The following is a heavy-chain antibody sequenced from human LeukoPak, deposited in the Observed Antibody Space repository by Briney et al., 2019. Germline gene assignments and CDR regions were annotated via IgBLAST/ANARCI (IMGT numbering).Heavy chain of an antibody. V-gene: IGHV4-59*08. CDR3: ARHLSGSYTNDAFDI. J-gene: IGHJ3*02. CDR1: GGSISSYY. Sequence: ASETLSLTCTVSGGSISSYYWSWIRQPPGKGLEWIGYTYYSGSTNYNPSLKSRVTISVDTSKNQFSLKLSSVTAADTAVYYCARHLSGSYTNDAFDIWGQGTMVTVSS. CDR2: TYYSGST. D-gene: IGHD1-26*01.